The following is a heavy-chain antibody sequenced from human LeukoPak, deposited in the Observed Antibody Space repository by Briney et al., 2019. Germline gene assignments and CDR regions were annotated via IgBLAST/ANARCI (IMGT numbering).Heavy chain of an antibody. CDR1: GFTFSSYG. CDR3: AKDGILLRFLEVPNFHFDY. J-gene: IGHJ4*02. Sequence: GGSLRLSCAASGFTFSSYGMHWVRQAPGKGLEWVAFIRYDGSNKYYADSVKGRFTISRDNSKNTLYLQMNSLRAEDTAVYYCAKDGILLRFLEVPNFHFDYWGQGTLVTVSS. V-gene: IGHV3-30*02. CDR2: IRYDGSNK. D-gene: IGHD3-3*01.